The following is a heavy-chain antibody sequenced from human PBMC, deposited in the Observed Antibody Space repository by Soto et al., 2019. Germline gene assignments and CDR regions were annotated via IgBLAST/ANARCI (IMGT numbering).Heavy chain of an antibody. CDR3: ARSHYTYGLLIDY. D-gene: IGHD2-8*01. V-gene: IGHV4-39*01. J-gene: IGHJ4*02. CDR1: GDSITTNGYY. Sequence: SETLSLTCSVSGDSITTNGYYWGWIRPPPGKGLQWIGNVYSTGSTFSHPSLTSRVFISVDTSKNKFSLRLTSVTAADTAVYYCARSHYTYGLLIDYWGPGIMVTVSS. CDR2: VYSTGST.